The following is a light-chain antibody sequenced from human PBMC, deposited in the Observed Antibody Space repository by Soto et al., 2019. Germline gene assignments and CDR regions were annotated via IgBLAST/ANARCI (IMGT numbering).Light chain of an antibody. V-gene: IGLV2-14*03. CDR2: DVS. CDR1: TSDIGFSYY. J-gene: IGLJ1*01. CDR3: SSYAGSSKV. Sequence: QSVLTQSASVSGSPGQSITISCTGTTSDIGFSYYVSWYQQHPDKAPKLIIYDVSDRPSGVSDRFSGSKSGNTASLTISGLQAEDAADYYCSSYAGSSKVFGTGTKVTVL.